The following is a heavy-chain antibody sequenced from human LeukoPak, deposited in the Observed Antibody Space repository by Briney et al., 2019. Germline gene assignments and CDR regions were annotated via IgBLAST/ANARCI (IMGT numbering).Heavy chain of an antibody. CDR1: GYTFTGYY. V-gene: IGHV1-2*02. D-gene: IGHD2-2*01. Sequence: ASVKVSCKASGYTFTGYYMHCVRPAPGQGLEWMGWINPSSGGTNYAQKFQGRVTMTRDTSISTAYMELSRLRSDHTAVYYCARRYCSSASCYADPGFDYWGQGTLVTVSS. J-gene: IGHJ4*02. CDR2: INPSSGGT. CDR3: ARRYCSSASCYADPGFDY.